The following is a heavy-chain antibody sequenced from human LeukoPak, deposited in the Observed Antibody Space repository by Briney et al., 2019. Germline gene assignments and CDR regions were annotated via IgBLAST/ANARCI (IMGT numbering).Heavy chain of an antibody. CDR2: IGIDSGNT. Sequence: PGGSLRLSCTASGFPFFEYSMNWVRQVPGKGLEWISYIGIDSGNTKYADSVRGRFTISADKAKNSLYLQMNSLRVDDTAVYYCARDHNYAFDNWGQGTLVSVAS. CDR1: GFPFFEYS. CDR3: ARDHNYAFDN. J-gene: IGHJ4*02. D-gene: IGHD1-1*01. V-gene: IGHV3-48*01.